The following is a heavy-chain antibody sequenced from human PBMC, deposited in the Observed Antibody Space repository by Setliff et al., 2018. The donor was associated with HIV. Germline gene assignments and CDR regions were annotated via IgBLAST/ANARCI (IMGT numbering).Heavy chain of an antibody. Sequence: GGSLRLSCAASGFTFSSYAMSWVRQAPGKGLEWVSTISGSGGNTYYADSVKGRFTISRDNSKNTLYLHMNSLRAEDTAVYYCARDPTYYYDTSGPYDAFDIWGQGTMVTVSS. V-gene: IGHV3-23*01. D-gene: IGHD3-22*01. J-gene: IGHJ3*02. CDR3: ARDPTYYYDTSGPYDAFDI. CDR2: ISGSGGNT. CDR1: GFTFSSYA.